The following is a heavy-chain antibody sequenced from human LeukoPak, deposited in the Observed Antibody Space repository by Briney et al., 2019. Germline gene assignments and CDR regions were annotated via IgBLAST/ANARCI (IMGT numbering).Heavy chain of an antibody. CDR3: ARLGGAITTYYYYGMDV. V-gene: IGHV1-69*04. D-gene: IGHD3-22*01. CDR1: GGTFSSYA. Sequence: GASVKVSCKASGGTFSSYAISWVRQAPGQGLEWMGRIIPILGIANYAQKFQGRVTITADKSTSTAYMELSSLRSEDTAVYYCARLGGAITTYYYYGMDVWGQGTTVTVSS. CDR2: IIPILGIA. J-gene: IGHJ6*02.